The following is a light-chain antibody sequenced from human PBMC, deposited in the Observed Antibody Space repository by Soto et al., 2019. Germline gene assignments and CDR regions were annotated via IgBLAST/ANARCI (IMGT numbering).Light chain of an antibody. V-gene: IGKV1-39*01. CDR2: AAS. CDR1: QSISSY. Sequence: DIQMTQSPSSLSASVGDRVTITCRASQSISSYLNWYQQKPGTAPKLLIYAASSLQSGVPSRFSGSGSGTDFTSTISSLQPEDFATYYCQQSDSTPYTFGQGTQLEIK. CDR3: QQSDSTPYT. J-gene: IGKJ2*01.